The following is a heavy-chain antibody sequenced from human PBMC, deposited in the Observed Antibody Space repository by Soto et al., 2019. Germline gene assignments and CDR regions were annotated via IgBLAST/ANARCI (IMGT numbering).Heavy chain of an antibody. CDR2: INHSGVT. V-gene: IGHV4-34*01. J-gene: IGHJ6*02. CDR1: GGFFSGYY. D-gene: IGHD5-12*01. CDR3: ARLSGSYYYAMDV. Sequence: EALSLTWAVYGGFFSGYYWRWSRQPPGKGLEWIGEINHSGVTNYKPSLKRRVTISVDTSKNQFSLQLKSVTAADTALYYCARLSGSYYYAMDVWGQGSTVT.